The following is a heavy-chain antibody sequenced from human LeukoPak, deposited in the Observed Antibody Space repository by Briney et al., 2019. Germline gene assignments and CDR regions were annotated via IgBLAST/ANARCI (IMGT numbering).Heavy chain of an antibody. CDR3: AKDYGSGSYIFDY. D-gene: IGHD3-10*01. J-gene: IGHJ4*02. Sequence: GGSLRLSCAASGFTFSSYAMSWVRQAPGKGLEWVSAISGSGSSTYYADSVKGRFTISRDNSKNTLYLQMNSLRAEDTAVYYCAKDYGSGSYIFDYWGQGTLVTVSS. CDR2: ISGSGSST. V-gene: IGHV3-23*01. CDR1: GFTFSSYA.